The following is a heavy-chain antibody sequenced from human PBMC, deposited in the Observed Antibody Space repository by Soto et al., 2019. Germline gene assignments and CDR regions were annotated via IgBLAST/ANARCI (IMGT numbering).Heavy chain of an antibody. CDR2: ISYDGSNK. CDR3: ARSRRDAFDI. J-gene: IGHJ3*02. CDR1: GFTFSSYG. Sequence: QVQLVESGGGVVQPGRSLRLSCAASGFTFSSYGMHWVRQAPGKGLEWVAVISYDGSNKYYADSVKGRFTISRDNSKNTLYLQMNSLRAEDTAVYYCARSRRDAFDIWGQGTMVTVSS. V-gene: IGHV3-30-3*01.